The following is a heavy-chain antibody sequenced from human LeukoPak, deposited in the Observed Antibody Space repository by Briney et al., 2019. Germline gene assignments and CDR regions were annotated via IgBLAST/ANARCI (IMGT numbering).Heavy chain of an antibody. J-gene: IGHJ5*02. Sequence: SETLSLTCTVSGGSISSYYWSWIRQPPGKGLEWIGNIYYSGSTNYNPSLKSRVTISVDTSKNQFSLKLSSVTAADTAVYYCARGGVQEYCSGGSCYSEINWFDPWGQGTLVTVSS. CDR1: GGSISSYY. CDR2: IYYSGST. D-gene: IGHD2-15*01. CDR3: ARGGVQEYCSGGSCYSEINWFDP. V-gene: IGHV4-59*01.